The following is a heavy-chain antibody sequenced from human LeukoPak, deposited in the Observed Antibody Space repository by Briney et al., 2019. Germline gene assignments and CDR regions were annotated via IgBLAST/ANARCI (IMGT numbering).Heavy chain of an antibody. J-gene: IGHJ4*02. V-gene: IGHV6-1*01. CDR3: TRVVEYYDILTGYPKGDNYFDS. CDR2: TYYRSKWYS. Sequence: SQTLSLTCAISGDSVSSNHAAWNWIRQSPSRGLECLRRTYYRSKWYSDYAVSVKARITIIPDTSKNHFSLHLDSVTPEDTAVYFCTRVVEYYDILTGYPKGDNYFDSWGQGTLVTVSS. CDR1: GDSVSSNHAA. D-gene: IGHD3-9*01.